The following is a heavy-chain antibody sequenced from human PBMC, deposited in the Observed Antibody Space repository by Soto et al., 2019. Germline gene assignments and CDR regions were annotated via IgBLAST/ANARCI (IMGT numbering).Heavy chain of an antibody. D-gene: IGHD2-2*02. J-gene: IGHJ5*02. CDR1: GGTFSSYA. CDR3: ARLRYCSSTSCYREGFDP. Sequence: ASVKVSCKASGGTFSSYAISWVRQAPGQGLELMGGIIPIFGTANYAQKFQGRVTITADESTSTAYMELSSLRSEDTAVYYCARLRYCSSTSCYREGFDPWGQGTLVTVSS. V-gene: IGHV1-69*13. CDR2: IIPIFGTA.